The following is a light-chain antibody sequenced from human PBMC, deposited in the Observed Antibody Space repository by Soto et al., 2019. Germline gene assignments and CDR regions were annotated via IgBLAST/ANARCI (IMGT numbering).Light chain of an antibody. Sequence: DIQMTQSPSSLSASVGDRVTITCQASQDIRNYLNWYQQKPGKAPNLLICDASNLETGVPSRFSGSGSGTDFTFTISSLQPEDIATYYCQHYHNLPYTFGQGTKLEIK. CDR3: QHYHNLPYT. V-gene: IGKV1-33*01. CDR2: DAS. CDR1: QDIRNY. J-gene: IGKJ2*01.